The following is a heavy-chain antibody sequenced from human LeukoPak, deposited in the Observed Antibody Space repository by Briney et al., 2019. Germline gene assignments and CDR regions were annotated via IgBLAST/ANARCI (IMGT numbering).Heavy chain of an antibody. V-gene: IGHV3-23*01. J-gene: IGHJ4*02. CDR2: ISGSGGST. D-gene: IGHD1-26*01. Sequence: GGSLRLSCAASGFTFSSSAMSWVRQAPGKGLEWVSTISGSGGSTYYADSVKGRFTISRDTSKNTLYLQMNSLRAEDTAIYYCATLSGYFPHGGQGTLVTVSS. CDR3: ATLSGYFPH. CDR1: GFTFSSSA.